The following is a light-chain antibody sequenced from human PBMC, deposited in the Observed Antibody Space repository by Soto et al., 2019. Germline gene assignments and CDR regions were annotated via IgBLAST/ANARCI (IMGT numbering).Light chain of an antibody. Sequence: QSVLAQPASVSGSPGQSITISCTGTSSDVGGYNYVSWYQQHPGKAPKLMIYDVSNRPSGVSNRFSGSKSDNTASLTISGLQAEDEADYYCSSYTRSSSAVFGGGTQLTVL. CDR1: SSDVGGYNY. J-gene: IGLJ7*01. CDR3: SSYTRSSSAV. V-gene: IGLV2-14*01. CDR2: DVS.